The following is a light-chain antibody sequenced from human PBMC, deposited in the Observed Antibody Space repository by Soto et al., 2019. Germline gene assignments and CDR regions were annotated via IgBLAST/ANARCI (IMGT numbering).Light chain of an antibody. CDR2: AAS. CDR3: QQSDRIPFT. Sequence: DIQMTQSPSSLSASVGDRVTITCRASQSISGYLNWYQQKPGGAPKLLIYAASSLQSGVPSRFSGRGSATDFTLTISSLQLEDFATYYCQQSDRIPFTFGPGTTLDI. CDR1: QSISGY. V-gene: IGKV1-39*01. J-gene: IGKJ3*01.